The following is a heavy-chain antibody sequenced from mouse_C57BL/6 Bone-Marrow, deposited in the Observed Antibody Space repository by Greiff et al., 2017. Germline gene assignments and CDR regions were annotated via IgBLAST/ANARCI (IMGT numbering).Heavy chain of an antibody. J-gene: IGHJ2*01. Sequence: EVKLVESGGGLVKPGGSLKLSCAASGFTFSNYAMSWVRQTPENRLEWVATISDGGSYTYYPDNVKGRFTISRDNAKNNLYLQRSHMKSEDTAMYYCARDHYSNADFDYWGQGTTLTVSS. CDR1: GFTFSNYA. V-gene: IGHV5-4*01. D-gene: IGHD2-5*01. CDR3: ARDHYSNADFDY. CDR2: ISDGGSYT.